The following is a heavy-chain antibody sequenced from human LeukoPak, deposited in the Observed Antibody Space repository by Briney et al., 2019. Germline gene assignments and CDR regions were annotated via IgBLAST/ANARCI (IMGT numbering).Heavy chain of an antibody. CDR2: INPNSGGT. J-gene: IGHJ4*02. CDR1: GYTFTGYY. Sequence: GASVKVSCKASGYTFTGYYMHWVRQAPGQGLEWMGWINPNSGGTNYAQKFQGRVTMTRDTSISTAYMELSRLRSDDTAVYYCARGPDILTGYSPYYFDYWGQGTLVTVSS. CDR3: ARGPDILTGYSPYYFDY. V-gene: IGHV1-2*02. D-gene: IGHD3-9*01.